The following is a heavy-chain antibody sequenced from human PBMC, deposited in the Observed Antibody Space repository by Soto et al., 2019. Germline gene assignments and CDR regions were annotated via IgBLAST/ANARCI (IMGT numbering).Heavy chain of an antibody. J-gene: IGHJ5*02. V-gene: IGHV3-66*01. CDR2: IYSGGST. CDR1: GFTVSSNY. D-gene: IGHD3-3*01. CDR3: ARVGHSNTIFGFDP. Sequence: GGSLRLSCAASGFTVSSNYMSWVRQAPGRGLEWVSVIYSGGSTYYADSVKGRFTISRDNSKNTLYLQMNSLRAEDTAVYYCARVGHSNTIFGFDPWGQGTLVTISS.